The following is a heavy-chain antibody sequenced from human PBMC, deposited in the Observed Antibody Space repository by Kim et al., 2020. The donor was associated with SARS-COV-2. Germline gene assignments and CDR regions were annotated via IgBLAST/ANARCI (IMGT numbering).Heavy chain of an antibody. CDR2: T. CDR3: ARGARGSSSSY. Sequence: TNYTTSLKSRVTISVDTSKNQFSLKLSSVTAADTAVYYCARGARGSSSSYWGQGTLVTVSS. D-gene: IGHD6-6*01. J-gene: IGHJ4*02. V-gene: IGHV4-59*09.